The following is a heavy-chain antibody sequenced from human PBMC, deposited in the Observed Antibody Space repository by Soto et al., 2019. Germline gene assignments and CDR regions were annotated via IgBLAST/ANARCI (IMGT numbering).Heavy chain of an antibody. CDR2: INPNSGGT. CDR1: GYTFTGYY. J-gene: IGHJ6*02. D-gene: IGHD3-3*01. V-gene: IGHV1-2*02. Sequence: ASVKVSCKASGYTFTGYYMHWVRQAPGQGLEWMGWINPNSGGTNYAQKFQGRVTMTRDTSISTAYMELSRLRSDDTAVYYCARAYITIFGVVITDYGMDVWGQGTTVTVS. CDR3: ARAYITIFGVVITDYGMDV.